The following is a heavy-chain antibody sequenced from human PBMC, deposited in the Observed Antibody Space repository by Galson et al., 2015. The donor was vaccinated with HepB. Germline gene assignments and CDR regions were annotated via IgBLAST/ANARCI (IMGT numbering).Heavy chain of an antibody. V-gene: IGHV3-21*06. CDR1: GFTFSAYD. J-gene: IGHJ5*01. CDR2: ITTSSSYI. CDR3: AKAGCSGAGCYLRYSWIDS. D-gene: IGHD2-2*01. Sequence: SLRLSCAASGFTFSAYDMYWVRQAPGKGLEWVSSITTSSSYIYYADSMRDRFTISRDNAKNSLFLQMDSLRAEDTAVYYCAKAGCSGAGCYLRYSWIDSWGQGTLVTVSS.